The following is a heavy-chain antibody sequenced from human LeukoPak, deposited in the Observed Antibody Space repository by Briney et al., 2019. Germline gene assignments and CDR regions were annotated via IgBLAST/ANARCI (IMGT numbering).Heavy chain of an antibody. CDR3: ATTGLLGDIP. D-gene: IGHD2-21*01. V-gene: IGHV3-11*01. CDR2: ISKNGKTI. Sequence: PGGSLRLSCAASGFTFSDYYMSWIRQAPGKGLVWLSYISKNGKTIYCADSIKGRFTISRDNAKKSVYLQMNSLRAEDTAVYYCATTGLLGDIPWGQGTLVTVSS. CDR1: GFTFSDYY. J-gene: IGHJ5*02.